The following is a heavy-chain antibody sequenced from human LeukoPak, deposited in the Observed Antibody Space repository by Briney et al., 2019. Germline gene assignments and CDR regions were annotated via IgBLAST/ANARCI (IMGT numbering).Heavy chain of an antibody. CDR3: AKVGSGWSYGMDV. CDR1: GFTFDDYA. J-gene: IGHJ6*02. CDR2: ISWNSGSI. D-gene: IGHD6-19*01. V-gene: IGHV3-9*01. Sequence: GGSLRLSCAASGFTFDDYAMHWVRQAPGKGLEWVSGISWNSGSIGYADSVKGRFTISRDNAKNSLYLQMNSLRAEDTALYYCAKVGSGWSYGMDVWGQGTTVTVPS.